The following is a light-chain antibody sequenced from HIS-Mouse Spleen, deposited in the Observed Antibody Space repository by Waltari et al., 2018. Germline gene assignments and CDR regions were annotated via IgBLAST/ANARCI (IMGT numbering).Light chain of an antibody. CDR2: SNN. V-gene: IGLV1-44*01. J-gene: IGLJ1*01. CDR1: SSNIGSNT. CDR3: AAWDDSLNGYV. Sequence: QSVLTQPPSASGTPGQRVTISCSGSSSNIGSNTVNWYQQLPGTAPKLPIYSNNQRPSWVPDRFAGSKSGTSASLAISGLQSEDEADYYCAAWDDSLNGYVFGTGTKVTVL.